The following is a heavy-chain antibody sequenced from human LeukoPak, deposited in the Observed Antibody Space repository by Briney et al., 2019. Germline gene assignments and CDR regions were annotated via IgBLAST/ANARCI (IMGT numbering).Heavy chain of an antibody. J-gene: IGHJ4*02. CDR3: TRGQGIVAHPIPFDY. V-gene: IGHV3-49*03. D-gene: IGHD5-12*01. Sequence: PGGSLRLSCTASGVTFGDYAMSWFRQAPGKGLEWVGFIRSKAYGGTTEYAASAKGRFTISRDDSKSIDSLQMNSLKTEDTAVYYCTRGQGIVAHPIPFDYWGQGTLVTVSS. CDR1: GVTFGDYA. CDR2: IRSKAYGGTT.